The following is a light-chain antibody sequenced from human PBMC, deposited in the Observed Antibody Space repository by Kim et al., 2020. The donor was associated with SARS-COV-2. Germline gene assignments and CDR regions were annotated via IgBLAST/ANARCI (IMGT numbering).Light chain of an antibody. V-gene: IGKV3-15*01. CDR3: QQHNNWPPLT. J-gene: IGKJ4*01. Sequence: APGESATLSCWANENINNNLAWYQQKPGQPPRLLIYGASTRATGIPLRFSGSGSGTDFTLTISSLQSEDFAVYYCQQHNNWPPLTFGGGTKVDSK. CDR1: ENINNN. CDR2: GAS.